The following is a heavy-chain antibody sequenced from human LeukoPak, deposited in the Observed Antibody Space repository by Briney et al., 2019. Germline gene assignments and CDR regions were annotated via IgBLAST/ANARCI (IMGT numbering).Heavy chain of an antibody. D-gene: IGHD3-3*01. CDR1: GYTFTGYY. CDR3: ARGATLHYDFWSGYPLDY. CDR2: INPNSGGT. J-gene: IGHJ4*02. Sequence: ASVKVSCKASGYTFTGYYMHWVRQAPGQGLEWMGWINPNSGGTNYAQKFQGRVTMTRDTSISTAYMELSRLRSDDTAVYYCARGATLHYDFWSGYPLDYWGQGTLVTVSS. V-gene: IGHV1-2*02.